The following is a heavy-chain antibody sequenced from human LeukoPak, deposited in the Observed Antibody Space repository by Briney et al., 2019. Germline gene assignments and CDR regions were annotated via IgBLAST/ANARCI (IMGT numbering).Heavy chain of an antibody. CDR2: IYYSGNT. CDR3: ARNIPKYDSLDY. CDR1: GGSFSGYY. Sequence: KTSETLSLTCAVYGGSFSGYYWSWIRQPPGKGLEWIGYIYYSGNTNYNPSLKSRVTISVDTSKNQFSLKLSSVTAADTAVYYCARNIPKYDSLDYWRQGTLVTVSS. J-gene: IGHJ4*02. D-gene: IGHD3-3*01. V-gene: IGHV4-59*01.